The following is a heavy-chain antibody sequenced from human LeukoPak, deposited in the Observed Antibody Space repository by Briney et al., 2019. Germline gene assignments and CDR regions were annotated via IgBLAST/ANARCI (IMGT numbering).Heavy chain of an antibody. V-gene: IGHV3-30-3*01. CDR1: GFTFSSYA. CDR2: ISYDGSNK. Sequence: GGSLRLSCAAPGFTFSSYAMHRVRQAPGKGLEWVAVISYDGSNKYYADSVKGRFTISRDNSKNTLYLQMNSLRAEDTAVYYCAREGGRTYYYGSGSYFDYWGQGTLVTVSS. CDR3: AREGGRTYYYGSGSYFDY. D-gene: IGHD3-10*01. J-gene: IGHJ4*02.